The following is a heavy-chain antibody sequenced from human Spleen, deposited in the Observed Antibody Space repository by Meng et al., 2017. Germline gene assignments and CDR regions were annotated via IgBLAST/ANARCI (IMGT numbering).Heavy chain of an antibody. J-gene: IGHJ4*02. CDR1: GFAFSSCG. CDR3: LIDHGSSIFSFEM. Sequence: GESLKISCATSGFAFSSCGMSWVRQAPGKGLVWISTIKSDGTNTHYAESVKGRFTISRDNSKNTLFLQMNNLRDEDTAVYHCLIDHGSSIFSFEMWGQGTPVTVSS. D-gene: IGHD3-3*02. V-gene: IGHV3-23*01. CDR2: IKSDGTNT.